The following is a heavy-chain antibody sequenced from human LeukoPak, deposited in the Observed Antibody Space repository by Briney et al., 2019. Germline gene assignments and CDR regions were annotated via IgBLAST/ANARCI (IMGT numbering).Heavy chain of an antibody. D-gene: IGHD2-15*01. CDR2: IYSGDST. CDR3: ARDEEGYCSGGSCYPRWLD. V-gene: IGHV3-66*01. Sequence: GGSPRLSCAASGFTVSSNYMSWVRQAPGKGLEWVAVIYSGDSTYYADSVKGRFAISRDNTKNTLNLQMNSLRVEDTAVYYCARDEEGYCSGGSCYPRWLDWGQGTLVTVSS. CDR1: GFTVSSNY. J-gene: IGHJ4*02.